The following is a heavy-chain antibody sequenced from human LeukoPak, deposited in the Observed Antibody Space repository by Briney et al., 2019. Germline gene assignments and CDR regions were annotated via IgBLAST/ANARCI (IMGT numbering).Heavy chain of an antibody. J-gene: IGHJ4*02. Sequence: ASVKVSCKASGYTFTSYGISWVRQAPGQGLEWMGWISAYNGNTNYAQKLQGRVTMTTDKSTSTAYMEPRSLRSDDTAVYYCARAPYYDILTGFGVFDYWGQGTLVTVPS. CDR1: GYTFTSYG. CDR3: ARAPYYDILTGFGVFDY. D-gene: IGHD3-9*01. CDR2: ISAYNGNT. V-gene: IGHV1-18*01.